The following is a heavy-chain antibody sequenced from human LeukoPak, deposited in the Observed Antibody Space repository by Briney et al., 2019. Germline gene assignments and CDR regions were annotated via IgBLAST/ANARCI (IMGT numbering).Heavy chain of an antibody. Sequence: PGGSLSLSCAASGFSVSSNCMSWVRQAPGKGLEWVSVIYNGGSTYYADSVKGRFTISRDNSKNTVHLQMSSLRAEDTAVFYCARSESHFDSCGYFDSWGQGTLVTVSS. CDR2: IYNGGST. CDR3: ARSESHFDSCGYFDS. V-gene: IGHV3-66*01. D-gene: IGHD3-22*01. J-gene: IGHJ4*02. CDR1: GFSVSSNC.